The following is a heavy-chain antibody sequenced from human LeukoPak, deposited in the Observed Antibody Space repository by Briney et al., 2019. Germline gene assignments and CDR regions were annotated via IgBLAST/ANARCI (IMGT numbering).Heavy chain of an antibody. J-gene: IGHJ6*02. CDR3: ARIAARHYYYGMDV. D-gene: IGHD6-6*01. CDR2: ISAYNGNT. CDR1: GYTFTSYG. V-gene: IGHV1-18*01. Sequence: GASVKVSCKASGYTFTSYGISWVRQAPGQGLEWMGWISAYNGNTNYAQKFQGRVTMTRDTSISTAYMELSRLRSDDTAVYYCARIAARHYYYGMDVWGQGTTVTVSS.